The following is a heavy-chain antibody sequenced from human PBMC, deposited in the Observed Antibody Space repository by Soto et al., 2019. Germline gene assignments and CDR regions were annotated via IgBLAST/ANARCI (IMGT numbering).Heavy chain of an antibody. CDR2: IDPSDSYT. V-gene: IGHV5-10-1*01. D-gene: IGHD2-2*01. J-gene: IGHJ3*02. Sequence: EXLKISCKSSGYXFTSYLVIWVRHMPGKGLEWMGRIDPSDSYTNYSPSFQGHVTISADKSISTAYLQWSSLKASATAMYYCARLWYCSSTSCYGSDAFDIWGQGTMVTVSS. CDR3: ARLWYCSSTSCYGSDAFDI. CDR1: GYXFTSYL.